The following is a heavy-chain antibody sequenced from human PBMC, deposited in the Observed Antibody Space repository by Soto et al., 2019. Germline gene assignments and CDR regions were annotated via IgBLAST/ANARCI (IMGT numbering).Heavy chain of an antibody. Sequence: SETLSLTCTVSGGSISSGSYYWSWIRQPPGKGLEWIGYIYYSGSTNYNPSLKSRVTISVDTSKNQFSLKLSSVTAADTAVYYCARAKEIYGMDVWGQGTTVTVSS. J-gene: IGHJ6*02. V-gene: IGHV4-61*01. CDR1: GGSISSGSYY. CDR2: IYYSGST. CDR3: ARAKEIYGMDV.